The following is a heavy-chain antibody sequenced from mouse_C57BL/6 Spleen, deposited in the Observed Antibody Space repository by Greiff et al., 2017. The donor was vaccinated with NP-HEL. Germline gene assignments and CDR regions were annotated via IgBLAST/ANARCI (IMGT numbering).Heavy chain of an antibody. V-gene: IGHV1-50*01. D-gene: IGHD1-1*01. Sequence: VQLQQSGAELVKPGASVKLSCKASGYTFTSYWMQWVKQRPGQGLEWIGEIDPSDSYTNYNQKFKGKATLTVDTSSSTAYMQLSSLTSEDSAVYYGGRKGSNGDWYFDVWGTGTTVTVSS. CDR1: GYTFTSYW. CDR2: IDPSDSYT. CDR3: GRKGSNGDWYFDV. J-gene: IGHJ1*03.